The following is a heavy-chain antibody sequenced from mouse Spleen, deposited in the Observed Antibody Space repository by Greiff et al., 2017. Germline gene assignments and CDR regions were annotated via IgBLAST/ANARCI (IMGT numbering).Heavy chain of an antibody. CDR1: GFSLTSYG. CDR2: IWSGGST. J-gene: IGHJ1*03. CDR3: ARKGGVTTGYWYFDV. D-gene: IGHD2-1*01. V-gene: IGHV2-2*01. Sequence: VQLQQSGPGLVQPSQSLSITCTVSGFSLTSYGVHWVRQSPGKGLEWLGVIWSGGSTDYNAAFISRLSISKDNSKSQVFFKMNSLQADDTAIYYCARKGGVTTGYWYFDVWGTGTTVTVSS.